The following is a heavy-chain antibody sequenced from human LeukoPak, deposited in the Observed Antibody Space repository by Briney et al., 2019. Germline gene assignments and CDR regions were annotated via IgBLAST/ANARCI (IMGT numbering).Heavy chain of an antibody. CDR1: GGSFSGYY. J-gene: IGHJ5*02. D-gene: IGHD2-15*01. Sequence: PSETLSLACAVYGGSFSGYYWSWIRQPPGRGLEWIGEINHSGSTNYNPPSKSRVTISVDTSKNQLSLKLSYVTAADTAVYYLARSKGYSRWCYPCGEGTLVSVS. CDR3: ARSKGYSRWCYP. V-gene: IGHV4-34*01. CDR2: INHSGST.